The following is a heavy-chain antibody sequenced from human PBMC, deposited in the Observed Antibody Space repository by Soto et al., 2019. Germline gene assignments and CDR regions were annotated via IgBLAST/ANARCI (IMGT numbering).Heavy chain of an antibody. CDR3: ARVFYGSGSYDY. CDR2: ISSSSSSYI. CDR1: GFTFSSYS. Sequence: GGSLRLSCAASGFTFSSYSMNWVRQAPGKGLEWVSSISSSSSSYIYYTDSVKGRFTISRDNAKNSLYLQMNSLRAEDTAVYYCARVFYGSGSYDYWGQGTLVTVSS. J-gene: IGHJ4*02. D-gene: IGHD3-10*01. V-gene: IGHV3-21*01.